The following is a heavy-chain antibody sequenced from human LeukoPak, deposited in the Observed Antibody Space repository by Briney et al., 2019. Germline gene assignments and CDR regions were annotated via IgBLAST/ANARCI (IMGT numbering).Heavy chain of an antibody. V-gene: IGHV3-21*01. CDR1: GFTFSSSN. Sequence: KPGGSLRLSCAASGFTFSSSNMNWARQTPGKGLEWVSSISSDSSYIFYADSVKGRFTISRDNAKNSLFLQMNSLRAEDTAVYYCARYSGTYRDHWGQGTLVTVSS. CDR3: ARYSGTYRDH. J-gene: IGHJ4*02. D-gene: IGHD1-26*01. CDR2: ISSDSSYI.